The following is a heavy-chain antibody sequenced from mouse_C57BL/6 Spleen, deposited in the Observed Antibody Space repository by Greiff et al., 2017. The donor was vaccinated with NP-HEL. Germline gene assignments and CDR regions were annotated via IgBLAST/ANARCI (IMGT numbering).Heavy chain of an antibody. D-gene: IGHD2-3*01. CDR2: INPGSGGT. Sequence: QVQLQQSGAELVRPGTSVKVSCKASGYAFTNYLIEWVKQRPGQGLEWIGVINPGSGGTNYNEKFKGKATLTAYKSSSTAYMQLSSLTSEDSAVYFCARGEGYYVYFDYWGQGTTLTVSS. CDR1: GYAFTNYL. J-gene: IGHJ2*01. CDR3: ARGEGYYVYFDY. V-gene: IGHV1-54*01.